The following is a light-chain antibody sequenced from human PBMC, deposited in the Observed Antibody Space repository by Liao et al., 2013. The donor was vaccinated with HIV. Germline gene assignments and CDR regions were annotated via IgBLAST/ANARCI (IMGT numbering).Light chain of an antibody. Sequence: SYELTQPPSLSLAPGNTARIICGADGIGTKSVHWYRQKPGQAPVLVIYFDNQRPSGIPERISGSNSGNRATLMISRVEAGDEADYYCQVWNNTDDNRNVAFGGGTRLTVL. J-gene: IGLJ2*01. CDR1: GIGTKS. CDR2: FDN. CDR3: QVWNNTDDNRNVA. V-gene: IGLV3-21*04.